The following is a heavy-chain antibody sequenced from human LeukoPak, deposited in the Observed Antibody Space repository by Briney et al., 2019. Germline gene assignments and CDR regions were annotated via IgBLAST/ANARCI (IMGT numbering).Heavy chain of an antibody. CDR2: FSSRGTYS. Sequence: PGGPLRLSCAASGFTFSDYYTSWIRQAPGKGLEWISYFSSRGTYSNYADSVKGRFTISRDDVENSLYLQMNSLRVEDTAVYYCARSLRRDCDSTSCWAALDIWGHGTMVTVSS. CDR1: GFTFSDYY. CDR3: ARSLRRDCDSTSCWAALDI. D-gene: IGHD2-2*01. J-gene: IGHJ3*02. V-gene: IGHV3-11*03.